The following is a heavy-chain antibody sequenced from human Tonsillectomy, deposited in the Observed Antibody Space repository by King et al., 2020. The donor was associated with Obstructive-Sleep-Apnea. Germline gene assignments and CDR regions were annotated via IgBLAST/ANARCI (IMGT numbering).Heavy chain of an antibody. CDR1: GGSISSSSYY. V-gene: IGHV4-39*07. J-gene: IGHJ3*02. CDR2: IYYSGST. Sequence: QLQESGPGLVKPSETLSLPCTVSGGSISSSSYYWGWIRQPPGKGLEWIGSIYYSGSTYYNPSLKSRVTISVDTSKNQFSLKLSSVTAADTAMYYCARGRDILTEDAFDIWGQGTMVTVSS. D-gene: IGHD3-9*01. CDR3: ARGRDILTEDAFDI.